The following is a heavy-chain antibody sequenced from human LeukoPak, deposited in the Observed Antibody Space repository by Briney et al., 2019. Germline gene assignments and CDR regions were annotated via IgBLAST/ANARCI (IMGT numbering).Heavy chain of an antibody. CDR3: ARKAAARIPPLNNCFDP. V-gene: IGHV4-59*01. CDR2: IYYTGST. CDR1: GGSITNYY. Sequence: SEALSLTCTVSGGSITNYYWSWIRQPPGKGLEWIGYIYYTGSTNYNPSLRSRVTISVDTSKNQLSLKLTSVTPADTAVYYCARKAAARIPPLNNCFDPWGQGTLVTVSA. D-gene: IGHD6-13*01. J-gene: IGHJ5*02.